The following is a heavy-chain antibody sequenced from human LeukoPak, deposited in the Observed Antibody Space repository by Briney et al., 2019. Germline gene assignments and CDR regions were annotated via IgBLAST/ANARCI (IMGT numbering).Heavy chain of an antibody. D-gene: IGHD3-22*01. CDR2: VNPNSGNT. Sequence: ASVKVSCKASGYTFTSCDINWVRQATGQGLEWMGWVNPNSGNTGYAQKFQGRVTMTRNTSISTAYMELSSLRSEDTAVYYCARGTYDSSGYYYGYWGQGTLVTVSS. V-gene: IGHV1-8*01. CDR1: GYTFTSCD. CDR3: ARGTYDSSGYYYGY. J-gene: IGHJ4*02.